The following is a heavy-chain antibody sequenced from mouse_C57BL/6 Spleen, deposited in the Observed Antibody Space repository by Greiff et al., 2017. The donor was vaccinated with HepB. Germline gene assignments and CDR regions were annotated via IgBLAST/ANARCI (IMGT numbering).Heavy chain of an antibody. D-gene: IGHD3-3*01. J-gene: IGHJ2*01. CDR1: GYAFSSYW. CDR3: ARSQPGKDYFDY. V-gene: IGHV1-80*01. CDR2: IYPGDGDT. Sequence: VQLQQSGAELVKPGASVKISCKASGYAFSSYWMNWVKQRPGKGLEWIGQIYPGDGDTNYNGKFKGKATLTADKSSSTAYMQLSSLTSEDSAVYFCARSQPGKDYFDYWGQSTTLTVSS.